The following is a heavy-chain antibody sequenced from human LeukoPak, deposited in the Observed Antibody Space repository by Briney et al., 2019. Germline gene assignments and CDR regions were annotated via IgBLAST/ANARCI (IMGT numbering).Heavy chain of an antibody. CDR3: ARGLGTTGTQGLIDY. D-gene: IGHD1-1*01. CDR2: ISDSGT. V-gene: IGHV4-59*12. Sequence: PSETLSLTCTVSGGSISSYYWSWIRQPPGKGLEWIGYISDSGTNYNPSLKSRVTISVDTSKNQFSLKLSSETAADTAVYYCARGLGTTGTQGLIDYWGQGTLVTVSS. CDR1: GGSISSYY. J-gene: IGHJ4*02.